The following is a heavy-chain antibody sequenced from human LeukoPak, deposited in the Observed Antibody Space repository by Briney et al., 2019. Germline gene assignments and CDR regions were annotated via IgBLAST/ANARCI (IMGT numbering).Heavy chain of an antibody. CDR1: GFIFSSDS. Sequence: GGSLRLSCATSGFIFSSDSMIWVRQAPGKGLEWVSSISSTGAYIYYADSLKGRFTISRDNAKNSLYLQMNSLRADDTAVYYCARGLAAAGTRGPYWGQGTLVIVSS. V-gene: IGHV3-21*01. CDR2: ISSTGAYI. D-gene: IGHD6-13*01. CDR3: ARGLAAAGTRGPY. J-gene: IGHJ4*02.